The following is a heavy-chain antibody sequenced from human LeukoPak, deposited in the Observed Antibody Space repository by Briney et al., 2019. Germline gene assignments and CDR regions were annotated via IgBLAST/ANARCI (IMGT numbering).Heavy chain of an antibody. CDR3: ARDLRDFWSGNYNWFDP. D-gene: IGHD3-3*01. CDR1: GYTFTGYY. Sequence: ASVKVSCKASGYTFTGYYMHWVRQAPGQGPEWMGWINPNSGGTNYAQKFQGRVTMTRDTSISTAYMELSRLRSDDTAVYYCARDLRDFWSGNYNWFDPWGQGTLVTVSS. V-gene: IGHV1-2*02. J-gene: IGHJ5*02. CDR2: INPNSGGT.